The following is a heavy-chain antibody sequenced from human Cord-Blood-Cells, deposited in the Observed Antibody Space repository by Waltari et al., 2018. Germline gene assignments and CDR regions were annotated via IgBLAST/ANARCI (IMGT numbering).Heavy chain of an antibody. CDR1: GGTFSSYA. CDR2: IISILGIA. V-gene: IGHV1-69*09. D-gene: IGHD2-15*01. J-gene: IGHJ4*02. Sequence: QVQLVQSGAEVKKPGSSVKVSCKASGGTFSSYAISWVRQAPGQGLEWMGRIISILGIANDAQKFQGRVTITADKSTSTAYMELSSLRSEDTAVYYCARDRNCSGGSCYFDYWGQGTLVTVSS. CDR3: ARDRNCSGGSCYFDY.